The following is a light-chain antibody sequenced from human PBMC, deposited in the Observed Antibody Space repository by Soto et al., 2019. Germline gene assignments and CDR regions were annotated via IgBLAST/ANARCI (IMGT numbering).Light chain of an antibody. V-gene: IGKV1-5*03. CDR2: KAS. CDR3: QQVDSYPIT. J-gene: IGKJ5*01. Sequence: DIQMTQSPSTLSGSVGDRVTISCRASPTISSWLAWYPQTPGKPPKLLIYKASTLTSGVPSRFSGSGSGTEFTLTISSLQPDDFATYFCQQVDSYPITFGQGTRLEIK. CDR1: PTISSW.